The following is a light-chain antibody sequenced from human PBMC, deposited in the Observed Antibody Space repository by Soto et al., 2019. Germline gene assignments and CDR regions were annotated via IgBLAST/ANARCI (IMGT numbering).Light chain of an antibody. CDR2: QTS. CDR3: QQYNSNSYT. V-gene: IGKV1-5*03. Sequence: DIQMTQSPSILSASVGDRVTITCRASQSISSWLAWYQQIPGKAPKALIYQTSKLEIGVPSRFSGSGSGTEFTLTISSLQPDDFATYYCQQYNSNSYTFGQGTKLEI. J-gene: IGKJ2*01. CDR1: QSISSW.